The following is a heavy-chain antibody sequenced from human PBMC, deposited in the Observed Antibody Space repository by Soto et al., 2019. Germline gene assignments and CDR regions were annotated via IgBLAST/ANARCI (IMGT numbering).Heavy chain of an antibody. CDR1: GGSISSYY. V-gene: IGHV4-59*01. CDR2: IYYSGSP. J-gene: IGHJ4*02. D-gene: IGHD6-13*01. Sequence: QVQLQESGPGLVKPSETLSLTCTVSGGSISSYYWSWIRQPPGKGLEWIGYIYYSGSPNYNPSPKSRVTISVDTSKNHFSLRLSSVTAADTAVYYCARTAAAAASWYFDYWGQGTLVTVSS. CDR3: ARTAAAAASWYFDY.